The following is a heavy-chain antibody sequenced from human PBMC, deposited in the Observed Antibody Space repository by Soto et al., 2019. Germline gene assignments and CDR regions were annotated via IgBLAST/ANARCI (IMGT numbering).Heavy chain of an antibody. J-gene: IGHJ3*02. Sequence: QVQLVQSGAEVKKPGASVKVSCKASGDTFTGYYMHWVRQAPGQGLEWMGWINPNSGGTNYAQKFQGRVNMTRDTSISTAYMELSRLRSDDTAVYYCAALWFGEWGAFDIWGQGTMVTVSS. CDR2: INPNSGGT. CDR3: AALWFGEWGAFDI. V-gene: IGHV1-2*02. CDR1: GDTFTGYY. D-gene: IGHD3-10*01.